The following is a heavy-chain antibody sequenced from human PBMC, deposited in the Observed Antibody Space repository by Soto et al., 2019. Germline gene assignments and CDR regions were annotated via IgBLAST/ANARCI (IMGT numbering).Heavy chain of an antibody. J-gene: IGHJ4*02. CDR2: ISSSGTTI. D-gene: IGHD3-3*01. CDR3: ARVGDMAYKD. V-gene: IGHV3-11*01. Sequence: QVQLVESGGGLVKPGGSLRLSCAASGFTFSDHYMTWLRQAPGKGLEWLSYISSSGTTIYYAESVRGRFTISRDNAKNSLYLQMNSLRVEDSAVYYCARVGDMAYKDWGQGPLVTVSP. CDR1: GFTFSDHY.